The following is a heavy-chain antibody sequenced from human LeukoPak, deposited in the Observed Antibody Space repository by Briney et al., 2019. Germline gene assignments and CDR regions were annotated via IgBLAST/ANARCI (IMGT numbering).Heavy chain of an antibody. V-gene: IGHV3-23*01. CDR1: GFTFRSYA. CDR2: VTGSVGST. CDR3: AKVGIDGSGPFDH. J-gene: IGHJ4*02. Sequence: GGSLRLSCAASGFTFRSYAMSWVRQAPGKGLEWVSSVTGSVGSTYYADSVKGRFIISRDNPKNTLYLQMNSLRAEDTAVYYCAKVGIDGSGPFDHWGQGTLVTVSS. D-gene: IGHD3-10*01.